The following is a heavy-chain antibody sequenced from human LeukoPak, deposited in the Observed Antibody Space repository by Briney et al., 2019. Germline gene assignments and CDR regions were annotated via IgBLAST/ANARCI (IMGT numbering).Heavy chain of an antibody. CDR1: GSTFSNYG. D-gene: IGHD2-21*02. CDR3: ARDQGVTDPPPYGLDV. V-gene: IGHV1-69*04. Sequence: SAKVSCKASGSTFSNYGITWVRQAPGQGLEWMGRIIPTLDVALYAQKFQGRVTITADKSTSTAYMELSTLRPEDTAVYYCARDQGVTDPPPYGLDVWGQGTTVTVSS. J-gene: IGHJ6*02. CDR2: IIPTLDVA.